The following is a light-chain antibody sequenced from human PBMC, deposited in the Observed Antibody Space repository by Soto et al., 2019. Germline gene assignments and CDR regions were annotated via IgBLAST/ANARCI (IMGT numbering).Light chain of an antibody. J-gene: IGKJ1*01. CDR3: QQTYSTLWT. CDR1: QIISSY. V-gene: IGKV1-39*01. Sequence: DIQMTQSPASLSASVGDRVTITCRASQIISSYFNWYQQKPGQAPKLLIYGTSTLQAGVPSRFSGSASGTAFSLTISSLQPEDFATYYCQQTYSTLWTFGQGTKVEIK. CDR2: GTS.